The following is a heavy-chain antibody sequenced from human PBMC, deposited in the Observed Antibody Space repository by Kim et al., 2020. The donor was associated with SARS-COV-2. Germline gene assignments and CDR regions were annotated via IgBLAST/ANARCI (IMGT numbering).Heavy chain of an antibody. Sequence: GGSLRLSCAASGFTFSSYSMNWVRQAPGKGLEWVSSISSSSSYIYYADSVKGRFTISRDNAKNSLYLQMNSLRAEDTAVYYCARIQYRGPLSEVLLWFGEVANAFDIWGQGTMVTVSS. V-gene: IGHV3-21*01. CDR1: GFTFSSYS. CDR2: ISSSSSYI. CDR3: ARIQYRGPLSEVLLWFGEVANAFDI. J-gene: IGHJ3*02. D-gene: IGHD3-10*01.